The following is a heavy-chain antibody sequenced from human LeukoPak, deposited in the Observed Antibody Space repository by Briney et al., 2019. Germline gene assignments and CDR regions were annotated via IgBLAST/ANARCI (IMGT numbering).Heavy chain of an antibody. CDR2: INISGST. V-gene: IGHV4-4*07. CDR1: GGSTSGYY. J-gene: IGHJ4*02. Sequence: SETLSLTCTVSGGSTSGYYWSWIRQPAGKGLEWIGRINISGSTNYNPSLKSRVTISVDKSRNQFSLKVSSVTAADTAVYYCARDYGSTREFDYWGQGTLVTVSS. D-gene: IGHD2-2*01. CDR3: ARDYGSTREFDY.